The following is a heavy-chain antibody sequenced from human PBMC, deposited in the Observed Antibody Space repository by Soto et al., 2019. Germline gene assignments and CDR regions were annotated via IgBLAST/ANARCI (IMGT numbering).Heavy chain of an antibody. J-gene: IGHJ4*02. V-gene: IGHV4-39*01. CDR2: IYYSGST. CDR3: ASTQYSSNWYFDY. CDR1: GGSISRSSYY. D-gene: IGHD6-13*01. Sequence: SEPLSLTCTVSGGSISRSSYYWGWIRQPPVKGREWIGSIYYSGSTYYSQSLKSRVTISVDTSKNQFSLKLSSVTAADTAVYYCASTQYSSNWYFDYGRQGTLVT.